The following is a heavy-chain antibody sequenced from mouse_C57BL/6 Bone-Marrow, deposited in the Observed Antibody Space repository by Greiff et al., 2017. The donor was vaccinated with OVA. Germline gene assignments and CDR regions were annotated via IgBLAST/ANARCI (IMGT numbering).Heavy chain of an antibody. V-gene: IGHV1-19*01. CDR1: GYTFTDYY. CDR2: INPYNGGT. J-gene: IGHJ2*01. D-gene: IGHD1-1*01. CDR3: ARDLITTVVPDY. Sequence: VQLQQSGPVLVKPGASVKMSCKASGYTFTDYYMNWVKQSHGKSLEWIGVINPYNGGTSYNQKFKGKATLTVDKSSSTAYMELNSLTSEDSAVYYCARDLITTVVPDYWGQGTTLTVSS.